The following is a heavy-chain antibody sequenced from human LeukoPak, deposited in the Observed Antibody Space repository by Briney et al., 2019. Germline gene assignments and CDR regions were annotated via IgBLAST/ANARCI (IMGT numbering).Heavy chain of an antibody. V-gene: IGHV4-4*07. CDR2: IYTSGST. CDR1: GGSISSYY. Sequence: SETLSLTCTVSGGSISSYYWSWIRQPAGKGLEWIGRIYTSGSTNYNPSLKSRVTMSVDTSKNQFSLKLSSVTAADTAVYYCARDSNYYGSGSYYIGYFDYWGQGTLVTVSS. CDR3: ARDSNYYGSGSYYIGYFDY. J-gene: IGHJ4*02. D-gene: IGHD3-10*01.